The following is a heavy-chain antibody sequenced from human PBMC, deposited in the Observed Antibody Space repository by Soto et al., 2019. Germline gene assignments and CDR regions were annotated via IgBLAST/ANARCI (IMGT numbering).Heavy chain of an antibody. CDR2: IIPIFGTA. D-gene: IGHD1-20*01. J-gene: IGHJ6*02. CDR3: ARDYDITGTLTNYYYYYGMDV. Sequence: QVQLVQSGAEVKKPGSSVKVSCKASGGTFSSYAISWARQAPGQGLEWMGGIIPIFGTANYAQKFQGRVTITADKSTSTAYMELSSLRSEDTAVYYCARDYDITGTLTNYYYYYGMDVWGQGTTVTVSS. CDR1: GGTFSSYA. V-gene: IGHV1-69*06.